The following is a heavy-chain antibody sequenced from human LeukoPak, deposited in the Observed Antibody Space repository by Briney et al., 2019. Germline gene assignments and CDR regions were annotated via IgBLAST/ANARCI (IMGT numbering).Heavy chain of an antibody. CDR3: ARDLWLRRTGYYFDY. D-gene: IGHD6-19*01. CDR2: ISSSSSYI. J-gene: IGHJ4*02. Sequence: GGSLRLSCAASGFTFSSYSMNWVRQAPGKGLEWVSSISSSSSYIYYADSVKGRFTISRDNAKNSLYLQMNSLRAEDTAVYYCARDLWLRRTGYYFDYWGQGTLVTVSS. V-gene: IGHV3-21*01. CDR1: GFTFSSYS.